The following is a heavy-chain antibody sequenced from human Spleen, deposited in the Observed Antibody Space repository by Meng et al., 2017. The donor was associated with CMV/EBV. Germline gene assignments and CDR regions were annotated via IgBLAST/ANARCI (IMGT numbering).Heavy chain of an antibody. CDR1: GFTFNYYG. V-gene: IGHV3-30*02. CDR2: IRYDAGSDK. J-gene: IGHJ4*02. Sequence: GESLKISCAASGFTFNYYGMHWVRQAPGKGLEWVAFIRYDAGSDKYYADSVKGRFTISRDNSKSTLYLQIDSLRLEDTAVYYCAKDRGWGYYDNYLDHWGQGTLVTVSS. CDR3: AKDRGWGYYDNYLDH. D-gene: IGHD3-22*01.